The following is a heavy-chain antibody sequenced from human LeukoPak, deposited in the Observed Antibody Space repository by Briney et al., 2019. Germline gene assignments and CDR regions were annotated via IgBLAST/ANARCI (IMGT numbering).Heavy chain of an antibody. CDR1: GFTFSSYE. D-gene: IGHD3-3*01. CDR2: IDSSGDTI. J-gene: IGHJ4*02. Sequence: GGSLRLSCAASGFTFSSYEMNWVRQAPGKGLEWVSYIDSSGDTIYYADSVRGRFTISRDNAKNSLYLQMNSLRDEDTAVYYCARDSLLEWLTFDYWGQGTPVIVSS. V-gene: IGHV3-48*03. CDR3: ARDSLLEWLTFDY.